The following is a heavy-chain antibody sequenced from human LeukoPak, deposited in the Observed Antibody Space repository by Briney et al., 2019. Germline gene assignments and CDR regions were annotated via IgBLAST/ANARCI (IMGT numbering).Heavy chain of an antibody. J-gene: IGHJ4*02. V-gene: IGHV1-69*05. Sequence: GASVKVSCKASGGTFSSYAIGWVRQAPGQGLEWMGGIIPIFGTANYAQKFQGRVTITTDESTSTAYMELSSLRSEDTAVYYCARDNFGSGWHGDYWGQGTLVTVSS. D-gene: IGHD6-19*01. CDR3: ARDNFGSGWHGDY. CDR1: GGTFSSYA. CDR2: IIPIFGTA.